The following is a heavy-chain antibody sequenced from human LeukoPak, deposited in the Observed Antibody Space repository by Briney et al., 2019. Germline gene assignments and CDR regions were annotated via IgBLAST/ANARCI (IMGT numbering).Heavy chain of an antibody. J-gene: IGHJ4*02. CDR2: INHSGST. CDR3: ARGGGSGWTKTDYFDY. V-gene: IGHV4-34*01. CDR1: GGSFSGYY. D-gene: IGHD6-19*01. Sequence: PSETLSLTCAVYGGSFSGYYWSWIRQPPGKGLEWIGEINHSGSTNYNPSLKSRVTISVDTSKNQFSLKLSSVTAADTAVYYCARGGGSGWTKTDYFDYWGQGTLVTVSS.